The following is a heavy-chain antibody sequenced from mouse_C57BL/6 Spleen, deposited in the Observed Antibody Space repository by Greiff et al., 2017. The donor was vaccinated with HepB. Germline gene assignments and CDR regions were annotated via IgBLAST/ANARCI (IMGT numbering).Heavy chain of an antibody. CDR3: ARRAFYGSSFYFDY. CDR1: GYTFTSYW. D-gene: IGHD1-1*01. CDR2: IHPNSGST. V-gene: IGHV1-64*01. Sequence: VQLQQPGAELVKPGASVKLSCKASGYTFTSYWMHWVKQRPGQGLEWIGMIHPNSGSTNYNEKFKSKATLTVDKSSSTAYMQLSSLTSEDSAVYYCARRAFYGSSFYFDYWGQGTTLTVSS. J-gene: IGHJ2*01.